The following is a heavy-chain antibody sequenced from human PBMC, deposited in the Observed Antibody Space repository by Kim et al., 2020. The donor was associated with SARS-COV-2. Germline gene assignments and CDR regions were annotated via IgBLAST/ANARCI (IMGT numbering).Heavy chain of an antibody. J-gene: IGHJ5*01. CDR1: GASIDSSDSY. CDR2: FYYSGTT. Sequence: SETLSLTCTVSGASIDSSDSYWGWNRQPPGKGLEWIGSFYYSGTTYYNPSLKGRITLSAATAQNQLSLKTTSATAAAMALYSCARPTLRSLWF. CDR3: ARPTLRSLWF. D-gene: IGHD4-4*01. V-gene: IGHV4-39*01.